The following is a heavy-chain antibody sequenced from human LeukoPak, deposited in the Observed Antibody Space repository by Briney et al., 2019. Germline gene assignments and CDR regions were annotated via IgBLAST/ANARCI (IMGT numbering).Heavy chain of an antibody. CDR2: IYYSGSI. D-gene: IGHD3-10*01. J-gene: IGHJ4*02. CDR3: ARVNLRGVTE. CDR1: GGSISSGGYY. V-gene: IGHV4-31*03. Sequence: PSETLSLTCTVSGGSISSGGYYWSWIRQHPGKGLEWIGYIYYSGSIYYNPSLKSRVTISVDTSKNQFSLKLSSVTAADTAVYYCARVNLRGVTEWGQGTLVTVSS.